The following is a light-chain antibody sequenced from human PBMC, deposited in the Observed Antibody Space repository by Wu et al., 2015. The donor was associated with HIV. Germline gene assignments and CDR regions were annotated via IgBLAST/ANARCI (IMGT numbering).Light chain of an antibody. CDR1: HYISDN. CDR2: DAS. J-gene: IGKJ3*01. CDR3: HQYGRSPPFT. Sequence: EIVXTQSPATLSVSPGETTTLSCRASHYISDNLAWYQQRPGQAPRLLIYDASDRATGIPDRFSGSGSGTDFSLTISRLEPEDFAVYYCHQYGRSPPFTFGPGTKVDVK. V-gene: IGKV3-20*01.